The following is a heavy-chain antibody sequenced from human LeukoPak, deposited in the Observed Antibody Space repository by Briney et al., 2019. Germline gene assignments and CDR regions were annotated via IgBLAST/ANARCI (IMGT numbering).Heavy chain of an antibody. Sequence: GESLKISCKGSQYTFSNYWIGWVRQMPGKGLEWMGLIYPGDSDTRYGPSFKGQVTISVDKSITTAYLQWSSLKASDTAMYYCASLSYSYESSGFDSWGQGTPVIVSS. CDR1: QYTFSNYW. CDR3: ASLSYSYESSGFDS. D-gene: IGHD3-22*01. J-gene: IGHJ5*01. V-gene: IGHV5-51*01. CDR2: IYPGDSDT.